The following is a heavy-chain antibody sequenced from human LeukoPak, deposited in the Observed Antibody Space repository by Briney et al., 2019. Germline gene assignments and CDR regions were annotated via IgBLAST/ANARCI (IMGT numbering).Heavy chain of an antibody. CDR2: INPNSGGT. J-gene: IGHJ3*02. D-gene: IGHD3-3*01. CDR1: GYTFTGYY. Sequence: GASVKVSCKASGYTFTGYYMHWVRQSPGQGLEWMGWINPNSGGTNYAQKFQGRVTMTRDTSISTAYMELSRLRSDDTAVYYCARVTLLEWTNAFDIWGQGTTVTVSS. CDR3: ARVTLLEWTNAFDI. V-gene: IGHV1-2*02.